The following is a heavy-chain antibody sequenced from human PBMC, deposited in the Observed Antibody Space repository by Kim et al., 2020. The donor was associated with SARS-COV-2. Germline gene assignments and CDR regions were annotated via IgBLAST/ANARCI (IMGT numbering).Heavy chain of an antibody. CDR2: FNWNGGST. D-gene: IGHD2-2*01. CDR1: GFTFDDYG. J-gene: IGHJ6*02. V-gene: IGHV3-20*01. CDR3: AVRYCSSTSCPLLIYYYYGMDV. Sequence: GGSLRLSCAASGFTFDDYGMSWVRQAPGKGLEWVSGFNWNGGSTGYADSVKGRFTISRDNAKNSLYLQMNSLRAEDTALYHCAVRYCSSTSCPLLIYYYYGMDVWGQGTTVTVSS.